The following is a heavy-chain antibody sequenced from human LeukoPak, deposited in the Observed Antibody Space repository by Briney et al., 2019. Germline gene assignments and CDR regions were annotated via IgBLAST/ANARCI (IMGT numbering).Heavy chain of an antibody. CDR3: TRSSGWWSLDY. Sequence: SETLSLTCTVSGDSISNGNWWNWVRLPPGKGLDWIGEFSHVGSTKYSPSLKDRVTISKDNSKNQFSLKLNSVTAADTATYYCTRSSGWWSLDYWGQGALVTVSS. V-gene: IGHV4-4*02. CDR1: GDSISNGNW. D-gene: IGHD6-13*01. J-gene: IGHJ4*02. CDR2: FSHVGST.